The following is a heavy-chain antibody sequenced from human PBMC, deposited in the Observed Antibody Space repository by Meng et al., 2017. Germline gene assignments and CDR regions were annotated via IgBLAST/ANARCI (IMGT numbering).Heavy chain of an antibody. J-gene: IGHJ4*02. Sequence: QVQVVGSGGGVVQPGRALRLSCAASGFTFSSYGMHWVRQAPGKGLEWVAVIWYDGSNKYYADSVKGRFTISRDNSKNTLYLQMNSLRAEDTAVYYCAREGQLWARNFDYWGQGTLVTVSS. D-gene: IGHD5-18*01. V-gene: IGHV3-33*01. CDR3: AREGQLWARNFDY. CDR2: IWYDGSNK. CDR1: GFTFSSYG.